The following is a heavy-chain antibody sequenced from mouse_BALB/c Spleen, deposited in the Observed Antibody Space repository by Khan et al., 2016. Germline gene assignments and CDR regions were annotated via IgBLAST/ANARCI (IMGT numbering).Heavy chain of an antibody. CDR3: ERFYYGSSDWYLDV. V-gene: IGHV1-63*02. CDR2: IYPGGGYT. Sequence: QVQLKQSGAELVRPGTSVKISCKASGYTFTNYWLGWVKQRPGHGLEWIGDIYPGGGYTNYNEKFKGKATLTADTSSSTAYMQLSSLTSEDSAVYFCERFYYGSSDWYLDVWGGGTTVTVAS. J-gene: IGHJ1*01. D-gene: IGHD1-1*01. CDR1: GYTFTNYW.